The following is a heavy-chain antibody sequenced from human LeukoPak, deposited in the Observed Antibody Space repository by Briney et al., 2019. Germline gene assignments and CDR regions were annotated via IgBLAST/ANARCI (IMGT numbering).Heavy chain of an antibody. D-gene: IGHD5-24*01. CDR1: GFTFSSYW. J-gene: IGHJ3*02. V-gene: IGHV3-7*01. CDR3: ARGLQETLAWLKALSAFDI. Sequence: GGSLRLSCAASGFTFSSYWMSWVRQAPGKGLEWVANIKKDGSEKYYVDSVKGRFTISRDNAKTSLYLQMNSLRAEDTAVYYCARGLQETLAWLKALSAFDIWGQGTMVTVSS. CDR2: IKKDGSEK.